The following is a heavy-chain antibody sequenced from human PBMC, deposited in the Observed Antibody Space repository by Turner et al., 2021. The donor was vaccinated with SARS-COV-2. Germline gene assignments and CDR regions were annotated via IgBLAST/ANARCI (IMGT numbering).Heavy chain of an antibody. J-gene: IGHJ4*02. V-gene: IGHV3-53*01. CDR3: ARKNYGADRDY. Sequence: EVQLVESGGGLFQPGGSLQLSCAVAGFTVSNNYMSWVRQAPGKGLEWVSVIYSGGNTFYADSVKGRFTISRDSSKNTLDLQMNSLRPEDTAVYYCARKNYGADRDYWGQGTLVTVSS. CDR2: IYSGGNT. CDR1: GFTVSNNY. D-gene: IGHD4-17*01.